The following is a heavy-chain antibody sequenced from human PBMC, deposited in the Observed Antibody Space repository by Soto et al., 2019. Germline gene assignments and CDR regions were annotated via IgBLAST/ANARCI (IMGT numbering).Heavy chain of an antibody. Sequence: EVQLLESGGGLVQPGGSLRLSCAASGFTFSTHAMIWVRQAPGKGLNWVSTVDVGGGSTYYTDSVKGRCTVSRANSKNTVYPQLTHRRAEDTAIFFCARASGPAGGGACDIWGQGTMVTVSS. J-gene: IGHJ3*02. CDR3: ARASGPAGGGACDI. CDR2: VDVGGGST. V-gene: IGHV3-23*01. CDR1: GFTFSTHA. D-gene: IGHD6-25*01.